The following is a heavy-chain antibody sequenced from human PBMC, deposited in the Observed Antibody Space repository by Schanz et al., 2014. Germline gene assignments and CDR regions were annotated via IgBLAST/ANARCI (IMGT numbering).Heavy chain of an antibody. V-gene: IGHV3-11*04. CDR2: ISSSGTST. CDR1: GFTFSDYF. CDR3: AREYASTWFESNVMAGRIDN. J-gene: IGHJ4*02. D-gene: IGHD2-8*01. Sequence: QVQLVESGGGLVKPGGSLRLSCSASGFTFSDYFMTWIRQAPGKGLEWLSYISSSGTSTYYADSVKGRFTISRDAAKDSLFLQMTSLRADDTAVYFCAREYASTWFESNVMAGRIDNWGQGTLVTVSS.